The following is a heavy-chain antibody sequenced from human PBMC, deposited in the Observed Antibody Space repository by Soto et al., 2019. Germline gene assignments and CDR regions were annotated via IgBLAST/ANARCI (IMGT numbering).Heavy chain of an antibody. V-gene: IGHV3-9*01. CDR1: GFTFDDYA. CDR3: AKDLGYCSGGSCYSDGYFDY. CDR2: ISWNSGSI. J-gene: IGHJ4*02. Sequence: GGSLRLSCAASGFTFDDYAMHWVRQAPGKGLEWVSGISWNSGSIGYADSVKGRFTISRDNAKNSLYLQMNSLRAEDTALYYCAKDLGYCSGGSCYSDGYFDYWGQGTLVTVSS. D-gene: IGHD2-15*01.